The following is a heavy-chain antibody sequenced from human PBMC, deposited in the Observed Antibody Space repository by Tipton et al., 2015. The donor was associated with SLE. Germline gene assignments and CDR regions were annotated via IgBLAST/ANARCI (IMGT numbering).Heavy chain of an antibody. V-gene: IGHV4-61*05. Sequence: TLSLTCTVSGGSISSSSYYWGWIRQPPGKGLEWIGDIYCSGSTNYNPSLKSRVTISVDTSKNQFSLKLSSVTAADTAVYYCARGDKQWLVQGNWFDPWGQGTLVTVSS. CDR2: IYCSGST. J-gene: IGHJ5*02. CDR3: ARGDKQWLVQGNWFDP. CDR1: GGSISSSSYY. D-gene: IGHD6-19*01.